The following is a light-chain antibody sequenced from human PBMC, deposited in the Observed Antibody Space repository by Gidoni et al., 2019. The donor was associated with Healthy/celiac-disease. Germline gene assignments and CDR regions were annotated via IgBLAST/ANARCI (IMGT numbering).Light chain of an antibody. CDR2: LAS. CDR3: QQYYSTPQP. Sequence: DIVMTQAPDALTVSLGESATINCKSSPSVLYSSNNQPDLAWYPQKPGQPPKLLIYLASTRESGVPDRFSGSVFGTDFTLTISSLQAEDVAVYYCQQYYSTPQPFGQXTQVEIK. J-gene: IGKJ1*01. CDR1: PSVLYSSNNQPD. V-gene: IGKV4-1*01.